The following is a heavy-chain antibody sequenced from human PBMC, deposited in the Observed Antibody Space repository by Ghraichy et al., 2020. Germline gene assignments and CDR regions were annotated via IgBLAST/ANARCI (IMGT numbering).Heavy chain of an antibody. D-gene: IGHD6-19*01. CDR1: GFTFEDYA. V-gene: IGHV3-9*01. Sequence: GGSLRLSCVGSGFTFEDYAMHWVRQAPGKGLEWVSGINWKSTTIDYVDSVRGRFTISRDNAKNSLYLQMNSLRVEDTALYYCVKDIVAGPSYYGMDVWGQGTTVTVSS. J-gene: IGHJ6*02. CDR2: INWKSTTI. CDR3: VKDIVAGPSYYGMDV.